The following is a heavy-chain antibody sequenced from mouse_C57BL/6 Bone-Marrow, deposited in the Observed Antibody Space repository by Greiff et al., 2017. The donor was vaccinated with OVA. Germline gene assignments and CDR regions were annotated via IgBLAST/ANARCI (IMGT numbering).Heavy chain of an antibody. J-gene: IGHJ4*01. CDR1: GYAFSSSW. CDR3: APLGQGAIDY. D-gene: IGHD3-3*01. CDR2: IYPGAGDT. Sequence: VKLMESGPELVKPGASVKISCKASGYAFSSSWMNWVKQRPGKGLEWIGRIYPGAGDTNYNGTFKGKATLTADKSSSTAYMQLSSLTSEDSAVYFCAPLGQGAIDYWGQGTSVTVSS. V-gene: IGHV1-82*01.